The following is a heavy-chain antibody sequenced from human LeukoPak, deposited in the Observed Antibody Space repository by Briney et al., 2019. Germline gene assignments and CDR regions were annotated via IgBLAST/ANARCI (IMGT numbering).Heavy chain of an antibody. Sequence: GGSLRLSCAPSGFTFSSYAMSWVREAPGQGLEWVSAISGSGGSKYYADALKGQFTISRDNTKNTLYLQMNSLRAEDTTLYYCATHSSSSSWYRNDYWGQGTLVTVSS. J-gene: IGHJ4*02. CDR2: ISGSGGSK. D-gene: IGHD6-13*01. V-gene: IGHV3-23*01. CDR3: ATHSSSSSWYRNDY. CDR1: GFTFSSYA.